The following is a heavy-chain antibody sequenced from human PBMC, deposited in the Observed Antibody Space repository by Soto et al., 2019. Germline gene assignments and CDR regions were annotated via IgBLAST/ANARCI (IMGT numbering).Heavy chain of an antibody. CDR2: ISYDGSNK. V-gene: IGHV3-30-3*01. CDR1: GFTFSSYA. J-gene: IGHJ6*02. D-gene: IGHD3-22*01. CDR3: ARDRLYYYDSSGYSHLSNYYYGMDV. Sequence: PGGSLRLSCAASGFTFSSYAMHWVRQAPGKGLEWVAVISYDGSNKYYADSVKGRFTISRDNSKNTLYLQMNSLRAEDTAVYYCARDRLYYYDSSGYSHLSNYYYGMDVWGQGTTVTVSS.